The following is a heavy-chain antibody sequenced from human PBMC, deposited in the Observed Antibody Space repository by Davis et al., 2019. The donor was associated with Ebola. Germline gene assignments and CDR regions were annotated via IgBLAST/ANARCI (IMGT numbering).Heavy chain of an antibody. D-gene: IGHD2-8*01. CDR2: IYYGGST. V-gene: IGHV4-61*01. J-gene: IGHJ4*02. CDR3: ARGQTPQYVY. CDR1: GGSVSSGRYH. Sequence: MPGGSLRLSCTVSGGSVSSGRYHWTWIRQSPGRGLEWLGYIYYGGSTNYNPSLKSRVTISEDTSKNQFSLKLSSVTAADTAVYYCARGQTPQYVYWGQGTLVTVSS.